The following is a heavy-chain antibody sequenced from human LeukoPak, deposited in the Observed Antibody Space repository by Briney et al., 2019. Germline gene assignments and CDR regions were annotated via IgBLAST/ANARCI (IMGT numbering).Heavy chain of an antibody. CDR2: LSSSGGNT. J-gene: IGHJ3*02. Sequence: PGGSLRLSCGASGFTFSNYGMSWVRQAPGKGLEFVSSLSSSGGNTYYADSVKGRFTISRDNSKNTLYLQMNSLRAEDTAVYYCAKDGDWGYQPFDIWGQGTMVTVSS. CDR1: GFTFSNYG. D-gene: IGHD2-21*02. CDR3: AKDGDWGYQPFDI. V-gene: IGHV3-23*01.